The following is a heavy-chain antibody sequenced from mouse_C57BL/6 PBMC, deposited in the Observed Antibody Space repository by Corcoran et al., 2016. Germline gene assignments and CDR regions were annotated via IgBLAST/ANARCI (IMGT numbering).Heavy chain of an antibody. CDR3: AREGLWYFDV. CDR1: GYSITSGYY. Sequence: DVQLQESGPGLVKPSQSLSLTCSVTGYSITSGYYWNWIRQFPGNKLEWMGYISYDGSNNYNPSLKNRISITRDTSKNQFFLKLNSVTTEDTATYYCAREGLWYFDVWGTGTTVTVSS. D-gene: IGHD3-3*01. V-gene: IGHV3-6*01. CDR2: ISYDGSN. J-gene: IGHJ1*03.